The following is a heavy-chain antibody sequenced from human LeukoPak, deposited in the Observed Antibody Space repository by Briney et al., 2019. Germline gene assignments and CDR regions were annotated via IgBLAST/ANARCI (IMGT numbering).Heavy chain of an antibody. V-gene: IGHV4-4*02. CDR3: AREGGFYRPLDY. CDR2: VHLNGRT. J-gene: IGHJ4*02. Sequence: PSGTLSLTCDVSGGSISTTNWWTWVRQPPGGGLEWIGEVHLNGRTHYSPSLESRVTMSVDMSENHVSLQLTSVTAADTAVYYCAREGGFYRPLDYSGPGTLVTVSS. CDR1: GGSISTTNW. D-gene: IGHD2/OR15-2a*01.